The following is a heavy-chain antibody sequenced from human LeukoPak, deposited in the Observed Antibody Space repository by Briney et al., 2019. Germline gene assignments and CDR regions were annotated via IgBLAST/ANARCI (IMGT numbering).Heavy chain of an antibody. Sequence: GGSLRLSCAAFGFTFSDYWMTWVRQAPGKGLEWVANIKPDGSEKYYVDSVKGRFTISRDNAKNSLYLQMNSLRVEDTAVYYCASYLYCWSDLGYWGQGTLVTVSS. V-gene: IGHV3-7*01. J-gene: IGHJ4*02. D-gene: IGHD2-8*02. CDR3: ASYLYCWSDLGY. CDR2: IKPDGSEK. CDR1: GFTFSDYW.